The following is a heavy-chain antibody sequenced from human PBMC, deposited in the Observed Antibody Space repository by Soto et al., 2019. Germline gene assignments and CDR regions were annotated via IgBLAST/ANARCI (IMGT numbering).Heavy chain of an antibody. CDR2: IKQDGSEK. V-gene: IGHV3-7*05. D-gene: IGHD6-19*01. CDR1: GFTFSSYW. Sequence: GGSLRLSCAASGFTFSSYWMSWVRQAPGKGLEWVANIKQDGSEKYYVDSVKGRFTISRDNAKNSLYLQMNGLRAEDTAVYYCARDRSPYSSGWYGADYWGQGTLVTVSS. CDR3: ARDRSPYSSGWYGADY. J-gene: IGHJ4*02.